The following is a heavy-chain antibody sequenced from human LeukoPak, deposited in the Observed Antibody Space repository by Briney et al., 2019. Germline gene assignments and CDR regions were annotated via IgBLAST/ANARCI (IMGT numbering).Heavy chain of an antibody. CDR3: TRSTAMVIPYYYMDV. Sequence: GGSLRLSCTGSGFTFGDYAMSWVRQAPGKGLEWVGFIRSKAYGGTPEYAASVKGRFTISRDDSKSIAYLQMNSLKTEDTGVYYCTRSTAMVIPYYYMDVWGKGTTVTVSS. CDR2: IRSKAYGGTP. D-gene: IGHD5-18*01. J-gene: IGHJ6*03. V-gene: IGHV3-49*04. CDR1: GFTFGDYA.